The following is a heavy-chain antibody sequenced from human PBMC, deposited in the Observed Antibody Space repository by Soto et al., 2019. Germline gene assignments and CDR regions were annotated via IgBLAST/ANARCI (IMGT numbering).Heavy chain of an antibody. Sequence: ASVKVSCKASGYTFTSYYMHWVRQAPGQGLEWMGIINPSGGSTSYAQKFQGRVTMTRDTSTSTVYMELSSLRSEDTAVYYCARGPIVVVPAAPTPNDAFDIWGQATMVTLSS. CDR1: GYTFTSYY. V-gene: IGHV1-46*03. J-gene: IGHJ3*02. CDR2: INPSGGST. CDR3: ARGPIVVVPAAPTPNDAFDI. D-gene: IGHD2-2*01.